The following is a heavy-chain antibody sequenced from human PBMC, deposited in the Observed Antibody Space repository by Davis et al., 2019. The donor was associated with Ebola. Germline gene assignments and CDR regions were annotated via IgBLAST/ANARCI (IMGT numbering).Heavy chain of an antibody. CDR3: ARQWRQNYYDSSGYYSVPWYFDY. V-gene: IGHV3-30*04. J-gene: IGHJ4*02. D-gene: IGHD3-22*01. CDR1: GFTFSSYA. Sequence: GESLKISCAASGFTFSSYAMHWVRQAPGKGLEWVAVISYDGSNKYYADSAKGRFTISRDNAKNSLYLQLNSLRDEDTAVYYCARQWRQNYYDSSGYYSVPWYFDYWGQGTLVTVSS. CDR2: ISYDGSNK.